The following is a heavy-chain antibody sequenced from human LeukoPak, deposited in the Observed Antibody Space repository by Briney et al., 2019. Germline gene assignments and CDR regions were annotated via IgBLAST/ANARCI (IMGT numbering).Heavy chain of an antibody. J-gene: IGHJ3*01. CDR2: ISSSSSTI. Sequence: GGSLRLSCAASGFTFSDYSMNWVRQAPGRGLEWISYISSSSSTIYYADSVKGRFTISRDNAKKSLYMQMNSLRAEDTAVYYCVRVGGAFDLWGQGTRVSVSS. CDR3: VRVGGAFDL. CDR1: GFTFSDYS. D-gene: IGHD3-16*01. V-gene: IGHV3-48*01.